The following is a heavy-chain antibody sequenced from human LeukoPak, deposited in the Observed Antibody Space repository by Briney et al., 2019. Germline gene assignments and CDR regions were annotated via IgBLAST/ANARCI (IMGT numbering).Heavy chain of an antibody. CDR3: ARRVTAIGYYYYGMDV. D-gene: IGHD2-21*02. CDR1: GYTFTDSY. Sequence: GASVKVSCKASGYTFTDSYINWVRQAPGQGLEWMGWISAYNGNTNYAQKLQGRVTMTTDTSTSTAYMELRSLRSDDTAVYYCARRVTAIGYYYYGMDVWGQGTTVTVSS. CDR2: ISAYNGNT. J-gene: IGHJ6*02. V-gene: IGHV1-18*04.